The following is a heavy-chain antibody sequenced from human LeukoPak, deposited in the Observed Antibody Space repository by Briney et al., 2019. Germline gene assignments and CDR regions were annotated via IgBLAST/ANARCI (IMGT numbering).Heavy chain of an antibody. CDR3: ARDEVIAAAGTMSFDP. CDR2: IYHSGST. J-gene: IGHJ5*02. CDR1: VYSITRGSY. V-gene: IGHV4-38-2*02. Sequence: SETLSLTCTVSVYSITRGSYWGWIRQPPGKGLEWIANIYHSGSTYYNPSLKSPATLSVDTSKHQFSLKLSSVTAAETAVYYCARDEVIAAAGTMSFDPWGQGTLVTVSS. D-gene: IGHD6-13*01.